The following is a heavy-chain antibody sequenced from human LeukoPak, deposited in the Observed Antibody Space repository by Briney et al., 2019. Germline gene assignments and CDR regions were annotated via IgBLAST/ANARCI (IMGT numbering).Heavy chain of an antibody. J-gene: IGHJ4*02. CDR1: GFTFSSYS. Sequence: PGGSLRLSCAASGFTFSSYSMNWVRQAPGKGLEWVSYISSSSSTIYYADSVKGRFTISRDNAKNSLYLQMNSLRAEDTAVYYCARDPTVLAAAGIRFAYDYWGQGTLVTVSS. CDR2: ISSSSSTI. V-gene: IGHV3-48*04. D-gene: IGHD6-13*01. CDR3: ARDPTVLAAAGIRFAYDY.